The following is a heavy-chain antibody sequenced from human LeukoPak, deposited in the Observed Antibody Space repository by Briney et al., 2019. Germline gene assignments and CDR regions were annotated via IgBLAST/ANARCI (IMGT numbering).Heavy chain of an antibody. CDR1: GFTFDDYT. V-gene: IGHV3-43*01. CDR3: ARDQYYYDSSGYPEGY. Sequence: GGSLRLSCAASGFTFDDYTMHWVRQAPGKGLEWVSLISWDGGSRYYADSVKGRFTISRDNAKNSVYMQMNNLRAEDTAVYYCARDQYYYDSSGYPEGYWGQGTLVTVSS. D-gene: IGHD3-22*01. J-gene: IGHJ4*02. CDR2: ISWDGGSR.